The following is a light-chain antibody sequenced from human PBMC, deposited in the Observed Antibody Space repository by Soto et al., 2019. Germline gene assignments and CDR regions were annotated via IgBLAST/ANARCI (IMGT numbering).Light chain of an antibody. V-gene: IGKV1-12*01. CDR1: QDISHY. Sequence: DIQMTQSPSTLSASVGDRVTITCRASQDISHYVAWYQQKPGKAPKVLIYAASRLPDGVPFRFSGSGSGTHFTLSINSLQPEDFATYFCQQADSFPITFGQGTRLEIK. J-gene: IGKJ5*01. CDR2: AAS. CDR3: QQADSFPIT.